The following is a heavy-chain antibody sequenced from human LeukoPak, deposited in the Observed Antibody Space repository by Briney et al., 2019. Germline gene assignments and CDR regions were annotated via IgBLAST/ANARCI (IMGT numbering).Heavy chain of an antibody. V-gene: IGHV3-7*01. D-gene: IGHD5-18*01. J-gene: IGHJ4*02. CDR1: GFTFENYW. Sequence: GGSLRLSCAASGFTFENYWMSRVRQVPRKGPEWVANIKQDGSVEHYLDSVKGRFTISRDNAKNSLFLQMNSLIAEDTAVYYCARWAGVTDQWGQGTLVTVSS. CDR2: IKQDGSVE. CDR3: ARWAGVTDQ.